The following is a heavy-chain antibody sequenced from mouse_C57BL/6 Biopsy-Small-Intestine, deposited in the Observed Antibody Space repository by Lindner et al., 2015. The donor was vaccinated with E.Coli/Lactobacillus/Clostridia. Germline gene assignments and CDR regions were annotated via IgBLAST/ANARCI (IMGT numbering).Heavy chain of an antibody. Sequence: SVKVSCKTSGYTFSTYDIHWVRQATGQGLEWMGWMHSNSGQTGYAQKFQGRVTMTRDTSTGTAYMELSSLTSEDTAVYYCARIWLVALDYWGQGTLVTVSS. J-gene: IGHJ4*01. D-gene: IGHD1-1*02. CDR3: ARIWLVALDY. CDR2: MHSNSGQT. V-gene: IGHV1S130*01. CDR1: GYTFSTYD.